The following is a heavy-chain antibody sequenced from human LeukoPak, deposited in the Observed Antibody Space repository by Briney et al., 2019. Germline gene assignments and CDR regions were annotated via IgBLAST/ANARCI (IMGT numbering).Heavy chain of an antibody. CDR3: ARQTGSGLFILP. Sequence: PSETLSLTCTVSGASISSQYWSWIRKTPGKGLEWIAYIHHTETSKYNPSLKSRVTISVDTSKNQFSLRLTSVTAADTAVYYCARQTGSGLFILPGGQGTLVTVSS. J-gene: IGHJ4*02. CDR2: IHHTETS. D-gene: IGHD3/OR15-3a*01. V-gene: IGHV4-59*08. CDR1: GASISSQY.